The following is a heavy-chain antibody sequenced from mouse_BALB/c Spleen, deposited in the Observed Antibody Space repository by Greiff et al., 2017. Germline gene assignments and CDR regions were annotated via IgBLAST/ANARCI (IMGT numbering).Heavy chain of an antibody. CDR1: GFTFNTNA. V-gene: IGHV10S3*01. J-gene: IGHJ2*01. Sequence: EVQLVETGGGLVQPKGSLKLSCAASGFTFNTNAMNWVRQAPGKGLEWVARIRSKSNNYATYYADSVKDRFTISRDDSQSMLYLQMNNLKTEDTAMYYCVREGGWPDYWGQGTTLTVSS. D-gene: IGHD2-3*01. CDR3: VREGGWPDY. CDR2: IRSKSNNYAT.